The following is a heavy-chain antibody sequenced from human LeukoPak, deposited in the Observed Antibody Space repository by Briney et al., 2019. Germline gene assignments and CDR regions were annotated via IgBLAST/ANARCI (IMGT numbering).Heavy chain of an antibody. J-gene: IGHJ3*02. CDR2: ISGSGGST. D-gene: IGHD2-2*01. V-gene: IGHV3-23*01. Sequence: GGSLRLSCAASGFTFSSYAMSWVRQAPGKGLEWVSAISGSGGSTYYADSVKGRFTISRDNSKNTLYLQMNSLRAEDTAVYYCAKSLTVQSRRYQLLEGEDAFDIWDQGTMVTVSS. CDR1: GFTFSSYA. CDR3: AKSLTVQSRRYQLLEGEDAFDI.